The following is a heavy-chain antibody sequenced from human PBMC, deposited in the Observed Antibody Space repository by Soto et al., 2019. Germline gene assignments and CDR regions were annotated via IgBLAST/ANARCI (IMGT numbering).Heavy chain of an antibody. Sequence: GGSLRLSCAASGFTFSGSAMHSVRQASGKGLEWVGRIRIKANSYATAYAASVKGRLPISRDDSKNTAYLQRNSLKAADTAVCLCTTTSSGGYDRCGCWGQGCLVTVSS. D-gene: IGHD5-12*01. J-gene: IGHJ4*02. CDR1: GFTFSGSA. V-gene: IGHV3-73*01. CDR3: TTTSSGGYDRCGC. CDR2: IRIKANSYAT.